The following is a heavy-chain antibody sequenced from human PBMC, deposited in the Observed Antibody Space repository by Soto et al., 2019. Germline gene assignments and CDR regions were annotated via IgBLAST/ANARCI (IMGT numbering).Heavy chain of an antibody. J-gene: IGHJ4*02. CDR3: ARGRARSSCTGY. Sequence: GLEWMGWMNPNSGNTGYAQKFQGRVTMTRNTSISTAYMELSSLRSEDTAVYYCARGRARSSCTGYWGQGTLVTVSS. CDR2: MNPNSGNT. V-gene: IGHV1-8*01. D-gene: IGHD6-13*01.